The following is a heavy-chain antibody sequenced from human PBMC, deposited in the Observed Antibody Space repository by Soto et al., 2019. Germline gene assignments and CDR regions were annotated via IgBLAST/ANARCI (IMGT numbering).Heavy chain of an antibody. CDR3: ANSIAAAWNNWFDP. CDR1: GYTFTGYY. V-gene: IGHV1-2*02. J-gene: IGHJ5*02. CDR2: INPNSGGT. Sequence: ASVKASCKASGYTFTGYYMHWVRQAPGQGLEWMGWINPNSGGTNYAQKFQGRVTMTRDTSISTAYMELSRLRSDDQAVYYCANSIAAAWNNWFDPWSQGTRGTVAS. D-gene: IGHD6-13*01.